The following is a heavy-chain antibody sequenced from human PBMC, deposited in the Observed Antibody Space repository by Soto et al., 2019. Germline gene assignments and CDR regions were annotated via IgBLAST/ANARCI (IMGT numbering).Heavy chain of an antibody. CDR2: IWYDGSNR. V-gene: IGHV3-33*01. CDR1: GFTFSSYG. D-gene: IGHD2-15*01. Sequence: GGSLRLSCAASGFTFSSYGIHWVRQAPGKGLEWVAVIWYDGSNRYHADSVKGRFTISRDNAKNSLYLQMNSLRAEDTAVYYCARENKEWLRASAENCSGGSCQGDYYYYGMDVWGQGTTVTVSS. CDR3: ARENKEWLRASAENCSGGSCQGDYYYYGMDV. J-gene: IGHJ6*02.